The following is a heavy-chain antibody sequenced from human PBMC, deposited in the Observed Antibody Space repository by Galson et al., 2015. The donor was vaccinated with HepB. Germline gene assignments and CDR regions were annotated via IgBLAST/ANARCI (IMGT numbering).Heavy chain of an antibody. Sequence: SLRLSCAASGFTFDDYAMHWVRQAPGKGLEWVSGISWNSDRLVYVDSVKGRFTISRDNAKNSLYLQMNSLKSEDTALYYCARGTRLGIRSYFDNWGQGTLVTVSS. CDR2: ISWNSDRL. J-gene: IGHJ4*02. CDR3: ARGTRLGIRSYFDN. D-gene: IGHD7-27*01. V-gene: IGHV3-9*01. CDR1: GFTFDDYA.